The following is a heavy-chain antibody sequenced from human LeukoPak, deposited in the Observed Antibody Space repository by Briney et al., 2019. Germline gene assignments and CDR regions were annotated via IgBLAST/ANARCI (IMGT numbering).Heavy chain of an antibody. D-gene: IGHD5-24*01. CDR3: ARGPDGYNSHFDY. CDR2: ISYDGSNK. Sequence: GGSLRLSCAASGFTFSSYGMHWVRQAPGKGLEWVAVISYDGSNKYYADSVEGRFTISRDNSKNTLYLHMKSLRVEDTAVYYCARGPDGYNSHFDYWGQGTLVTVSS. V-gene: IGHV3-30*03. CDR1: GFTFSSYG. J-gene: IGHJ4*02.